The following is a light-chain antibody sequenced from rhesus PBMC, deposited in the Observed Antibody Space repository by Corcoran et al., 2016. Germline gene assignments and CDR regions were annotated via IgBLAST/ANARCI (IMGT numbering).Light chain of an antibody. Sequence: DIQMTQSPSSLSASVGDTVTITCRASQSISSWLAWYQQKPGKAPKLLIYRASTLQSGVPSRFSGSGSGTDFTLTLSSLQSEDFATYSWQQYSSSPPLTFGGGTKVEIK. CDR3: QQYSSSPPLT. CDR1: QSISSW. V-gene: IGKV1-22*01. J-gene: IGKJ4*01. CDR2: RAS.